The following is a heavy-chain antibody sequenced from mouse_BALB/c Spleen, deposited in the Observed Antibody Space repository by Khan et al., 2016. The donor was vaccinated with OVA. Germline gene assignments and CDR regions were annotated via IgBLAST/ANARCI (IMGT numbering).Heavy chain of an antibody. CDR1: GSSIPSDYA. CDR2: IRNSGNT. J-gene: IGHJ1*01. CDR3: ARDGNWYFDV. D-gene: IGHD2-1*01. Sequence: EVQLQESGPGLVKPSQSLAPTCTVSGSSIPSDYAWNWIRQFPGSKLEWMGYIRNSGNTSYNPSLKSRITITRDTSKNQFFLQLNSVTTEDTATYYCARDGNWYFDVWGAGTTVTVSS. V-gene: IGHV3-2*02.